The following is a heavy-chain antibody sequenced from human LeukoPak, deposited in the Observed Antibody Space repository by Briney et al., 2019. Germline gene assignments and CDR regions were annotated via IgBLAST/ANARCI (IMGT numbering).Heavy chain of an antibody. J-gene: IGHJ1*01. Sequence: GGSLRLSCAASGFTFSSSAMSWVRQVPGKGLEWVSGISASGGSTSYADSVRGRFTISRDNAQNSMYLQMNSLRVEDTAVYYCTSWGDTTAEYFQRWGQGTLVTVSS. CDR2: ISASGGST. D-gene: IGHD2-21*02. V-gene: IGHV3-23*01. CDR3: TSWGDTTAEYFQR. CDR1: GFTFSSSA.